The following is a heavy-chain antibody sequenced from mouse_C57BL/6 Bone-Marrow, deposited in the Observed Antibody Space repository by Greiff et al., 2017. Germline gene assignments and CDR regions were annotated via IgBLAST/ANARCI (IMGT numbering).Heavy chain of an antibody. CDR1: GFTFSDYG. CDR2: SSSGSSTI. Sequence: EVQLVESGGGLVKPGGSLKLSCAASGFTFSDYGMHWVRQAPEKGLEWVAYSSSGSSTIYYADTVKGRFTISRDNAKNTLFLQMTSLRSEDTAMYYCARGGYPHYYAMDYWGQGTSVTVSS. J-gene: IGHJ4*01. CDR3: ARGGYPHYYAMDY. D-gene: IGHD2-2*01. V-gene: IGHV5-17*01.